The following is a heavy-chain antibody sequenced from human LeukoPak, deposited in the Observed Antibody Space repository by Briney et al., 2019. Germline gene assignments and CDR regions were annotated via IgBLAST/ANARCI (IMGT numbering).Heavy chain of an antibody. Sequence: GGSLRLSCAASGFTFSSYAMSWVRQAPGKGLEAPGKGLEWVSTISASGHATYYPDSVRGRFTISRDNSKSTLHLQMDSLRAENSALYYCAKWPEGATPKFHHWGQGTLVTVSS. J-gene: IGHJ4*02. D-gene: IGHD1-26*01. CDR2: ISASGHAT. V-gene: IGHV3-23*01. CDR3: AKWPEGATPKFHH. CDR1: GFTFSSYA.